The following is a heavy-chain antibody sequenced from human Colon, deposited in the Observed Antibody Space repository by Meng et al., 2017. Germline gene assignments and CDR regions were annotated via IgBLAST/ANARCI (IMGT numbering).Heavy chain of an antibody. CDR2: IHSDGSEN. CDR1: GFIFSSNG. D-gene: IGHD1-7*01. Sequence: GGSLRLSCASSGFIFSSNGMSWVRQAPGKGLEWVANIHSDGSENYYVDSVKGRYTISRDNTKNSVCLEMNNLRAEDTDVYYCARLSVSAKNCKGGRDWTYYHYGMAVWGQGTMVTVSS. J-gene: IGHJ6*02. V-gene: IGHV3-7*01. CDR3: ARLSVSAKNCKGGRDWTYYHYGMAV.